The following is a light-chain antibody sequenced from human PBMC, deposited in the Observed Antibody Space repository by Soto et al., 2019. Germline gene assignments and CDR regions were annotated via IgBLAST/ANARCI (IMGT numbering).Light chain of an antibody. CDR1: QSVDSN. CDR3: QQYDNWPLT. V-gene: IGKV3D-15*01. J-gene: IGKJ4*02. CDR2: CAS. Sequence: EIVMTQSPATLSVSPGERATLSCRASQSVDSNLAWYQQKPSQAPRLLIFCASTRATSIPARFSGSGSGTDFTLTISSLQSEDFGVYFCQQYDNWPLTFGGGTKVEIK.